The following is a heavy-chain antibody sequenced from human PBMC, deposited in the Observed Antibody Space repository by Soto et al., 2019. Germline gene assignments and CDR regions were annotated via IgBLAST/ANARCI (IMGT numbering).Heavy chain of an antibody. D-gene: IGHD3-16*01. CDR2: ISGSGGST. V-gene: IGHV3-23*01. J-gene: IGHJ4*02. CDR1: GFTFSSYA. CDR3: AKGPGRGLQGGRGFDY. Sequence: EVQLLESGGGLVQPGGSLRLSCAASGFTFSSYAMSWVRQAPGKGLEWVSAISGSGGSTYYADSVKGRFTIPRDNSKNTLYLQMNSLRAEDTAVYYCAKGPGRGLQGGRGFDYWGQGTLVTVSS.